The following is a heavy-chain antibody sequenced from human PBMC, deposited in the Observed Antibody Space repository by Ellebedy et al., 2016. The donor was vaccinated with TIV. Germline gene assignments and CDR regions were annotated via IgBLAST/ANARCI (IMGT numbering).Heavy chain of an antibody. CDR3: ARDSGILWWGNAFDI. CDR2: IYYSGST. D-gene: IGHD2-21*01. CDR1: GGSISSGGYY. Sequence: SETLSLTXTVSGGSISSGGYYWSWIRQHPGKGLEWIGYIYYSGSTYYNPSLKSRVTISVDTSKNQFSLKLSSVTAADTAVYYCARDSGILWWGNAFDIWGQGTMVTVSS. V-gene: IGHV4-31*03. J-gene: IGHJ3*02.